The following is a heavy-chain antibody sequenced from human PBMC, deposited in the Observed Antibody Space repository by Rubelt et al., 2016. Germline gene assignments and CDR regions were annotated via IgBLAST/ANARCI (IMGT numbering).Heavy chain of an antibody. J-gene: IGHJ4*02. CDR1: GGSFSGYY. CDR2: INHTGTT. D-gene: IGHD2-15*01. CDR3: ARGPYCSGSACYRSFDY. V-gene: IGHV4-34*01. Sequence: QVQLQQWGAGLLKPSETLSLTCAVYGGSFSGYYWSWIRQPPGKGLEWIGEINHTGTTNYNPSLKVAVTISVDTAKNQFSLELSSVTAADTALYYCARGPYCSGSACYRSFDYWGQGTLVTVSS.